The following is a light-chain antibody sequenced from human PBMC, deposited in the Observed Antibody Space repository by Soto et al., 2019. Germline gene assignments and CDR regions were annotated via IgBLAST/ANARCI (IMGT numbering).Light chain of an antibody. CDR1: QGIDSY. V-gene: IGKV1-9*01. CDR2: GAS. Sequence: DIQLTQSPSFLSASVGDRVTITCRASQGIDSYLAWYQQKPGKAPNLLIYGASTLQSGVPSRFSGSGSGTEFARGISSLQPEDFATYYCQQLRSYALTFGGGTKVGIK. J-gene: IGKJ4*01. CDR3: QQLRSYALT.